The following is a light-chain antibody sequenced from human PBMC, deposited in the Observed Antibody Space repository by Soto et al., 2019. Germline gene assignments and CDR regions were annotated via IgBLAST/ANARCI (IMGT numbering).Light chain of an antibody. CDR2: RDY. CDR1: NIGSKS. V-gene: IGLV3-9*01. J-gene: IGLJ2*01. Sequence: SYELTQSLSVSVALGQTARITCGGNNIGSKSVHWYQQRPGQAPVVVIYRDYHRPSGTPERFSGSNSGNTATLTIIRAQAGDEGDYYCQVWDLNTAVVFGGGTKLT. CDR3: QVWDLNTAVV.